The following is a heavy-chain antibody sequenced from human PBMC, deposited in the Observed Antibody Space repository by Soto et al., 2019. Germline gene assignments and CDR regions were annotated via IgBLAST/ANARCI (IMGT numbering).Heavy chain of an antibody. D-gene: IGHD2-15*01. Sequence: GGSLRLSCAASGFTFNNYAMSWVRQAPEEGLEWVSTISDSDGSTYYAGSAKGRFPISRDNSKPTLFLQMNSLRADDTAVYFCAKVPRYCSGGRCYAGYFEYWGQGALVTVSS. J-gene: IGHJ4*02. CDR2: ISDSDGST. CDR3: AKVPRYCSGGRCYAGYFEY. CDR1: GFTFNNYA. V-gene: IGHV3-23*01.